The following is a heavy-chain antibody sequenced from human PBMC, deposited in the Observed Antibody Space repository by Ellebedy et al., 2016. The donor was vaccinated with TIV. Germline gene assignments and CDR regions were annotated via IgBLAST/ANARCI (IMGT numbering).Heavy chain of an antibody. J-gene: IGHJ4*02. CDR1: GFTFSNYW. CDR2: VNPDGSST. V-gene: IGHV3-74*01. CDR3: ERQGGHLPIDC. D-gene: IGHD3-16*01. Sequence: PGGSLRLSCAVSGFTFSNYWMHWVRQAPGKGLVWVSRVNPDGSSTINADSVKGRFTISRDNAKNTLYLQMSSLRADDTAVYYCERQGGHLPIDCWGQGTLVTVSS.